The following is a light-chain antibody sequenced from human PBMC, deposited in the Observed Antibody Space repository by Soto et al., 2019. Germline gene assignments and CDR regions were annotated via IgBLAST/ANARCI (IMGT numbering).Light chain of an antibody. CDR2: DAS. V-gene: IGKV3-20*01. Sequence: EIVLTQSPGTLSLSPGERATLSCRASQSVSSSYLAWYQQKPGQAPRLLIYDASRDTGIPDRFSGSGSGTYFTLTITRLEPEDFAVYYCQHYGTSALFGPGTKVDI. CDR3: QHYGTSAL. J-gene: IGKJ3*01. CDR1: QSVSSSY.